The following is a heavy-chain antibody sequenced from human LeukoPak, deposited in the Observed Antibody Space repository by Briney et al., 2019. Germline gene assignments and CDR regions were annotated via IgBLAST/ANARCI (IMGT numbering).Heavy chain of an antibody. CDR1: GGTFSSYA. Sequence: ASVKVSCKASGGTFSSYAISWVRQAPGQGLEWMGGIIPIFGTANYAQKFQGRVTITADKSTSTAYMELSSLRSEDTAVYYCARVWELLGFDYWGQGTLVTVSS. V-gene: IGHV1-69*06. CDR3: ARVWELLGFDY. CDR2: IIPIFGTA. J-gene: IGHJ4*02. D-gene: IGHD1-26*01.